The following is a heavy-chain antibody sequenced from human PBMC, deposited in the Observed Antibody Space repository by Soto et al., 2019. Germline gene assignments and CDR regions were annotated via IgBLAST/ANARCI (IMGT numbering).Heavy chain of an antibody. J-gene: IGHJ4*02. V-gene: IGHV1-3*01. D-gene: IGHD3-9*01. CDR2: INAGNGNT. CDR1: GYTFTSYA. Sequence: ASVKVSCKASGYTFTSYAMHWVRQAPGQRLEWMGWINAGNGNTKYSQKFQGRVTITRDTSASTAYMELSSLRSEDTAVYYCAMMYYEILTGTTFVYWDKRTLVTVSS. CDR3: AMMYYEILTGTTFVY.